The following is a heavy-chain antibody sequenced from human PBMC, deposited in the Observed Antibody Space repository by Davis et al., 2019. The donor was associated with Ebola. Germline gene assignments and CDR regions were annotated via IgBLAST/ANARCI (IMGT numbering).Heavy chain of an antibody. CDR2: IFNNGGT. J-gene: IGHJ4*02. CDR3: ARIQYSSTFFDY. CDR1: GGSISSSGYY. D-gene: IGHD6-13*01. Sequence: MPSETLFLTCTVSGGSISSSGYYWGWIRQPPGKGLEWIGSIFNNGGTYYNPSLESRVTISVDTSKNQFSLKLRYVTAADTAVYYCARIQYSSTFFDYWGQGTLVTVSS. V-gene: IGHV4-39*01.